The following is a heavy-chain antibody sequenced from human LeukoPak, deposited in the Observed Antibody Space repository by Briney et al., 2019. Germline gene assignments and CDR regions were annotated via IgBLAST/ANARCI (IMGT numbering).Heavy chain of an antibody. CDR2: INHSGST. J-gene: IGHJ4*02. CDR1: GGSFSGYY. Sequence: SETLSLTCAVYGGSFSGYYWSWIRQPPGKGLEWIGEINHSGSTNYNPSLKSRVTISVDTSKNQFSLRLSSVTAADTAVYYCARRDDSSGYHKIFDYWGPGTLVTVSS. V-gene: IGHV4-34*01. CDR3: ARRDDSSGYHKIFDY. D-gene: IGHD3-22*01.